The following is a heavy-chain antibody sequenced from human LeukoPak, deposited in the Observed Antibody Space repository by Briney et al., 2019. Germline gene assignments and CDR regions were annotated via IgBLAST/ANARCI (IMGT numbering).Heavy chain of an antibody. CDR2: ISSTSSYT. V-gene: IGHV3-11*06. Sequence: PGGSLRLSCAASGFTFSDYYMSWIRQAPGKGLEWISYISSTSSYTNYADSVKARFTISRDNAKNSLYLQMNSLRVEDTAVYYCARVRQYYDILTGYYSDYWGQGTLVTVSS. CDR1: GFTFSDYY. D-gene: IGHD3-9*01. J-gene: IGHJ4*02. CDR3: ARVRQYYDILTGYYSDY.